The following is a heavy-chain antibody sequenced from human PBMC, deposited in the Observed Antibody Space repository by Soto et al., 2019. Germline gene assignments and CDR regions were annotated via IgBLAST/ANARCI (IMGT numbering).Heavy chain of an antibody. J-gene: IGHJ3*02. Sequence: GGSLRLSCAASGFTFSSYAMSWVRQAPGKGLEWVSAISSSSYIYYADSVKGRFTISRDNAKNSLYLQMNSLRAEDTAVYYCARVSAVIGYCSGGSCYSGAFDIWGQGTMVTVSS. CDR3: ARVSAVIGYCSGGSCYSGAFDI. V-gene: IGHV3-21*01. D-gene: IGHD2-15*01. CDR1: GFTFSSYA. CDR2: ISSSSYI.